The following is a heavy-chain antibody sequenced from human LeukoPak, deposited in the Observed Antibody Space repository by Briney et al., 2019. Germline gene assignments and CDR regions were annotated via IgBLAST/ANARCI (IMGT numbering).Heavy chain of an antibody. Sequence: ASVKVSCKASGYTFTIYYMHWVRQAPGQGLEWMGIINPSGGSTSYAQKFQGRVTMTRDTSTSTVYMELSSLRSEDTAVYYCAIHTVTKDTSADYYYGMDVWGQGTTVTVSS. D-gene: IGHD4-11*01. V-gene: IGHV1-46*01. CDR2: INPSGGST. CDR1: GYTFTIYY. CDR3: AIHTVTKDTSADYYYGMDV. J-gene: IGHJ6*02.